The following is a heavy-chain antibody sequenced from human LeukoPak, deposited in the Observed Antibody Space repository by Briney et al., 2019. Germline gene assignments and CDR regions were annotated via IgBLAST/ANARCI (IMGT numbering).Heavy chain of an antibody. CDR2: ISYDGSNK. V-gene: IGHV3-30-3*01. Sequence: GRSLRLSCAASGFTFSSYAMHWVRQAPGKGLEWVAVISYDGSNKYYADSVKGRFTISRDNSKNTLYLQMNSLRAEDTAVYYCARDFIVVVPAALWGQGTLVTVSS. CDR1: GFTFSSYA. D-gene: IGHD2-2*01. J-gene: IGHJ4*02. CDR3: ARDFIVVVPAAL.